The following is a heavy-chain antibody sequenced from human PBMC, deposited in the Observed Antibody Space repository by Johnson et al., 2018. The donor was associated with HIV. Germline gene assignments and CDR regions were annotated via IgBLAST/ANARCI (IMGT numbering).Heavy chain of an antibody. Sequence: VQLVESGGGLVQPGGSLRLSCAASGFTFSSYDMHWVRQATGKGLEWVSAIGTAGDTYYPGSVQGRFTISRENAKNSLYLQMNRLRAGDTAMYYCARGMGLSDAFDIWGQGTMVTVSS. V-gene: IGHV3-13*01. J-gene: IGHJ3*02. CDR1: GFTFSSYD. CDR3: ARGMGLSDAFDI. D-gene: IGHD1-26*01. CDR2: IGTAGDT.